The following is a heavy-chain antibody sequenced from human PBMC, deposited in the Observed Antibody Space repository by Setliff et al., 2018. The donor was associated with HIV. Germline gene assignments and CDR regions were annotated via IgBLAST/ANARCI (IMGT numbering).Heavy chain of an antibody. V-gene: IGHV3-64*04. CDR3: TARPRKNYDNPFDY. Sequence: PGGSLRLSCSASGFTFSSYAMHWVRQAPGKGLEYVSAIRSNGGSTYYADSVKGRFTIARDNAKNSLYLQMNSLRAEDTAVYYCTARPRKNYDNPFDYWGQGTLVTVSS. CDR2: IRSNGGST. J-gene: IGHJ4*02. D-gene: IGHD3-22*01. CDR1: GFTFSSYA.